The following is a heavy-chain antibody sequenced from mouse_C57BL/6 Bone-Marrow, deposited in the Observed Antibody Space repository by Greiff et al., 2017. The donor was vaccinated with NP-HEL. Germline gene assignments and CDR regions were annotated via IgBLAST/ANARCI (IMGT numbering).Heavy chain of an antibody. CDR2: ISNLAYSI. J-gene: IGHJ1*03. Sequence: DVMLVESGGGLVQPGGSLKLSCAASGFTFSDYGMAWVRQAPRKGPAWVAFISNLAYSIYYADTVTGRFTISRENAKNTLYLEMSSLRSEDTAMYYCARYYYGSSYWYFDVWGTGTTVTVSS. D-gene: IGHD1-1*01. CDR3: ARYYYGSSYWYFDV. V-gene: IGHV5-15*01. CDR1: GFTFSDYG.